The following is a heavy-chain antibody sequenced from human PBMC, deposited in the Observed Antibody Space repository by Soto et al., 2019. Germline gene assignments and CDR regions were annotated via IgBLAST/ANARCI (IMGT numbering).Heavy chain of an antibody. CDR2: MSYSGST. D-gene: IGHD6-19*01. CDR3: ARNSGWYTHDY. J-gene: IGHJ4*02. CDR1: GDPISSHF. V-gene: IGHV4-59*11. Sequence: PSETLSLTCIVSGDPISSHFWSWIRQPPGKGLEWIGYMSYSGSTNYNTSLKSRVTILLDTSRNQLSLHLSSVTTADTAVYFCARNSGWYTHDYWGQGTPVTVSS.